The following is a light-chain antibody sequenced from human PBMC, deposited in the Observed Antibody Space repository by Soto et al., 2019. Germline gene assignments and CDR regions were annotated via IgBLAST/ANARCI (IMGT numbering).Light chain of an antibody. V-gene: IGKV3-20*01. CDR1: QSVSSSS. CDR3: HQYGSSPWT. CDR2: GAS. J-gene: IGKJ1*01. Sequence: EIVLTQSPGTLSLSPGKRATLSCRASQSVSSSSLAWYRQRPGQAPRLLIYGASRRASGIPDRFSGTGTGTDFILTISRLEPEDFAVYYCHQYGSSPWTFGPGTKVEV.